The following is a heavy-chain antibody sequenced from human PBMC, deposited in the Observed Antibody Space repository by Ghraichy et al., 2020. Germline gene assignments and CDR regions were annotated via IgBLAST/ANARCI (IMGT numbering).Heavy chain of an antibody. D-gene: IGHD6-13*01. J-gene: IGHJ6*03. CDR3: AKMAAAGHVPRHRHYYMDV. V-gene: IGHV3-23*01. CDR1: GFTFSSYA. Sequence: GGSLRLSCAASGFTFSSYAMSWVRQAPGKGLEWVSDISGSGGSTYYADSVKGRFTISRDNSKNTLYLQMNSLRDEDTAVYYCAKMAAAGHVPRHRHYYMDVGVKVTTVTVTS. CDR2: ISGSGGST.